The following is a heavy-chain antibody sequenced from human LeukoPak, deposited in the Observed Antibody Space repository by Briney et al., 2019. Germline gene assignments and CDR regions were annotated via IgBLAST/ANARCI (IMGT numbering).Heavy chain of an antibody. J-gene: IGHJ4*02. V-gene: IGHV3-74*03. D-gene: IGHD3-10*01. CDR1: GFTFSTYW. Sequence: GGSLKLSCAASGFTFSTYWMHWVRQAPGKGLVWVSRIKSDGSATTYADFVKGRFTVSRDNAKNTLYLQMSSLRAEDTAMYFCARVGGRGSIGGDCWGQGTLVTVSS. CDR3: ARVGGRGSIGGDC. CDR2: IKSDGSAT.